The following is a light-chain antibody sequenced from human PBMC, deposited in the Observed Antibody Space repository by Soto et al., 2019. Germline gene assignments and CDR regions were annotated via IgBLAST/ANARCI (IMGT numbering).Light chain of an antibody. V-gene: IGKV3-20*01. CDR1: QSVSSSS. CDR2: GAS. Sequence: EIVLTQSPGTLFLSQGERATLSCRASQSVSSSSLAWYQQKPGQAPRLLIYGASSRATGIPDRFSGSGSGTDFTLTISRLEPEDFAVYFCQHFGSSPGYTFGQGTKLQIK. J-gene: IGKJ2*01. CDR3: QHFGSSPGYT.